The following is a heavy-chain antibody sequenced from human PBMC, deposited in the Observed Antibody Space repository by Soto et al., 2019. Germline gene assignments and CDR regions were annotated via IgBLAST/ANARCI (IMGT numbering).Heavy chain of an antibody. D-gene: IGHD1-1*01. CDR1: EFSLSSSGVG. J-gene: IGHJ4*02. V-gene: IGHV2-5*02. Sequence: QITLKESGPTLVKPTQTLTLTCTVSEFSLSSSGVGVGWIRQPPGKALEWLALIYWDDDKRYSPSLTSRLTITKDTPNIQVALTLTDMDPVDTGTYYCARTYHATGTTFDFWGQGTPVTGSS. CDR3: ARTYHATGTTFDF. CDR2: IYWDDDK.